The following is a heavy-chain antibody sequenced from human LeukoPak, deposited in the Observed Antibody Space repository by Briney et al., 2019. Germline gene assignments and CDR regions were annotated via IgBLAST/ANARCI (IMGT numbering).Heavy chain of an antibody. Sequence: SETLLTFTVSGGSISSYYWSWIRQPAGKGLEWIGRIYTSRSTNYNPSLKSRVTMSVDTSKNQFSLKLSSVTAADTAVYYCARDQPHWYFDLWGRGTLVTVSS. CDR1: GGSISSYY. J-gene: IGHJ2*01. CDR2: IYTSRST. CDR3: ARDQPHWYFDL. V-gene: IGHV4-4*07.